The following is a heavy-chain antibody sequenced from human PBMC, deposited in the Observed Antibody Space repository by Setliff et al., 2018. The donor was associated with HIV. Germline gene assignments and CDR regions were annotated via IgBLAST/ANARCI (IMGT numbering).Heavy chain of an antibody. J-gene: IGHJ6*03. Sequence: GGSLRLSCVSSGFAFNDYYMTWVRQAPGKGLEWVANINEVGSKKYYGAAVKGRFTGSRDNAKKSLYLQLNGLRAEYTAVYYCAKEGVGRYESSGFYVYYYYYLDLWGKGTTVTISS. V-gene: IGHV3-7*03. D-gene: IGHD6-19*01. CDR3: AKEGVGRYESSGFYVYYYYYLDL. CDR2: INEVGSKK. CDR1: GFAFNDYY.